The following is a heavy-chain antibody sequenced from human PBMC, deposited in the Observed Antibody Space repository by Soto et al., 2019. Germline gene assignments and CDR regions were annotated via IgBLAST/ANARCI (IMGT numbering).Heavy chain of an antibody. CDR1: GGSISSYY. V-gene: IGHV4-59*01. CDR2: IYYSGST. J-gene: IGHJ3*02. D-gene: IGHD3-22*01. Sequence: ETLSLTCTVSGGSISSYYWSWIRQPPGKGLEWIGYIYYSGSTNYNPSLKSRVTISVDTSKNQFSLKLSSVTAADTAVYYCARALYYYDSSGRRNAFDIWGQGTMVTVS. CDR3: ARALYYYDSSGRRNAFDI.